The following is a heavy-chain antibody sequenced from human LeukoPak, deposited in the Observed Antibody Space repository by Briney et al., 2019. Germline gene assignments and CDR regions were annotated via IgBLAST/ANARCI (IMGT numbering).Heavy chain of an antibody. J-gene: IGHJ6*03. CDR2: INHSGST. Sequence: SETLSLTCAVYGGSFSGYYWSWIRQPPGKGLEWIGEINHSGSTNYNPSLKSRVTISVDTSKNQFSLKLSSVTAADTAVYYCARHSDRAYYYYMDVWGKGTTVTIS. D-gene: IGHD2-21*02. CDR3: ARHSDRAYYYYMDV. CDR1: GGSFSGYY. V-gene: IGHV4-34*01.